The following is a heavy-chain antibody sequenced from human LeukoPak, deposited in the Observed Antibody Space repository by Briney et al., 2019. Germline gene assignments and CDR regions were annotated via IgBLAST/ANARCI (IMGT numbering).Heavy chain of an antibody. V-gene: IGHV4-30-4*08. CDR1: GGSISIISYY. D-gene: IGHD1-14*01. CDR2: IYYSGST. Sequence: SETLSLTCTVSGGSISIISYYWGWIRQPPGKGLEWIGYIYYSGSTYYNPSLKSRVTISVDTSKNQFSLKLSSVTAADTAVYYCARVASSGRAFDIWGQGTMVTVSS. J-gene: IGHJ3*02. CDR3: ARVASSGRAFDI.